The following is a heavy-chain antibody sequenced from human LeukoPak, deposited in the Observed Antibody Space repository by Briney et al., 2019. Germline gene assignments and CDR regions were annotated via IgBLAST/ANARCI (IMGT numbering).Heavy chain of an antibody. CDR2: INPNSGGT. D-gene: IGHD2-2*01. V-gene: IGHV1-2*02. CDR3: ARDLFSSTSVSWFDP. CDR1: GYTFTGYY. Sequence: ASVKVSCKASGYTFTGYYMHWVRQAPGQGLEWMGWINPNSGGTNYAQKFQGRVTMTRDTSISTAYMELSRLRSDDTAVYYCARDLFSSTSVSWFDPWGQGTLVTVSS. J-gene: IGHJ5*02.